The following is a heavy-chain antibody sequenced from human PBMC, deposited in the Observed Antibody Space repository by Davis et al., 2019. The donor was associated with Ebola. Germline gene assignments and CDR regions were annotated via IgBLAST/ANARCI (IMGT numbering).Heavy chain of an antibody. Sequence: PGRSLTLSCAASGLTFSNAWMSCVRQAPGKGLEWVGRTKSKTDGGTTDYAAPVKGRFTISRDDSKNTMYLQMNSLKTEDTAVYYCNTRITIFGVITPGDFYYMDVWGKGSTVSVSS. CDR3: NTRITIFGVITPGDFYYMDV. V-gene: IGHV3-15*01. D-gene: IGHD3-3*01. CDR1: GLTFSNAW. J-gene: IGHJ6*03. CDR2: TKSKTDGGTT.